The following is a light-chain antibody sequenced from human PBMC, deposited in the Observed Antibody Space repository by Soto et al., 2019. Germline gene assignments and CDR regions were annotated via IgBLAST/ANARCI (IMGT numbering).Light chain of an antibody. V-gene: IGLV2-14*03. Sequence: QSALTQPASVSGSPGQSITISCTVTNSDIGGYNYVSWYQQHPGKAPKLMIYDVSNRPSGVSYRFSGSKSGNTASLTISGLQAEDEADYYCSSYTRSSTLGVFGGGTKLTVL. CDR3: SSYTRSSTLGV. CDR1: NSDIGGYNY. J-gene: IGLJ2*01. CDR2: DVS.